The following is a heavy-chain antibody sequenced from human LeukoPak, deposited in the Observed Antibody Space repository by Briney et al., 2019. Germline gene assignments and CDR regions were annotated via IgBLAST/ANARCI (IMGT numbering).Heavy chain of an antibody. CDR1: GFTFSSYA. Sequence: PGGSLRLSCAASGFTFSSYAMHWVRQAPGKGLEWVAVISYDGSNKYYADSVKGRFTISRDNSKNTLYLQMNSLRAEDTAVYYCAKEASPDYGDYYYYGMDVWGQGTTVTVSS. CDR2: ISYDGSNK. CDR3: AKEASPDYGDYYYYGMDV. D-gene: IGHD4-17*01. J-gene: IGHJ6*02. V-gene: IGHV3-30*18.